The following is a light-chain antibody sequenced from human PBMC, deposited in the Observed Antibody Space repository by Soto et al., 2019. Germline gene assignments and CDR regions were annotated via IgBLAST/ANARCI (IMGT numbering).Light chain of an antibody. CDR2: KNN. V-gene: IGLV1-47*01. CDR1: SSNIGNND. CDR3: AAWDDSLGEV. J-gene: IGLJ1*01. Sequence: QSALTQPPSASGTPGQRVTISFSGSSSNIGNNDVYWYQQFPGTAPKLVVYKNNQRPSGVPDRFSGSKSGTSASLAISGLRSEDEADYYCAAWDDSLGEVFGTGTKVTVL.